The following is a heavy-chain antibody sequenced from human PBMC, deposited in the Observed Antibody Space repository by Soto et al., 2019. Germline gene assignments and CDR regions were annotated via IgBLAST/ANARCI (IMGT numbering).Heavy chain of an antibody. J-gene: IGHJ6*02. Sequence: ASVKVSCKASGYSFTSYGISWVRQAPGQGLDWMGWITTYNGNTKYAQDLQGRVTMTTDTSTSTAYTELRSLRSDDTAVYYCARFSGGVYNTYYFYYGMDVWGQGTTVTVSS. V-gene: IGHV1-18*04. CDR2: ITTYNGNT. D-gene: IGHD2-15*01. CDR1: GYSFTSYG. CDR3: ARFSGGVYNTYYFYYGMDV.